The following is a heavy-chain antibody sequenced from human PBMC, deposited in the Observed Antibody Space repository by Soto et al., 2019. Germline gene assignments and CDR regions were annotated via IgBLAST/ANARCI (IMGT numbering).Heavy chain of an antibody. CDR3: ARGVAS. Sequence: SETLSLTCTVSGGSISSGNYYWSWIRQHPGKGLEWIGYISYSGSTYYNPSLRSRVSISVDTSKNQFSLNLSSVTAADTAVYYCARGVASWGQGTLVTVSS. CDR2: ISYSGST. V-gene: IGHV4-31*03. J-gene: IGHJ5*02. CDR1: GGSISSGNYY.